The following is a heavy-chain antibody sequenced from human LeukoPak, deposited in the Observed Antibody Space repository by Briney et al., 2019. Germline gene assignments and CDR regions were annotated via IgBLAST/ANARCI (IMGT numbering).Heavy chain of an antibody. V-gene: IGHV1-24*01. CDR3: AIDVGELLTY. D-gene: IGHD1-26*01. J-gene: IGHJ4*02. CDR1: GYTLTELS. Sequence: ASVKASCKVSGYTLTELSMHWVRQAPGKGLEWMGGVDPEDGEIIYAQKFQGRVTMTEDTSTDTAYMELSSLRSEDTAVYYCAIDVGELLTYWGQGTLVTVSS. CDR2: VDPEDGEI.